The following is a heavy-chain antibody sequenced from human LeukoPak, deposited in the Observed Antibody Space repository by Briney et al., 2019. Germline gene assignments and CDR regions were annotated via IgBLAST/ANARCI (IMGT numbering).Heavy chain of an antibody. CDR3: ARDPLGERWYDP. D-gene: IGHD3-16*01. Sequence: SETLSLTCTVSGGSISSGGYYWSWIRQHPGKGLEWIGNIYYSGSTYYNPSLKSRVTISVDTSKNQFSLKVNSVTAADTAVYYCARDPLGERWYDPWGQGTLVTVSS. CDR2: IYYSGST. J-gene: IGHJ5*02. V-gene: IGHV4-31*03. CDR1: GGSISSGGYY.